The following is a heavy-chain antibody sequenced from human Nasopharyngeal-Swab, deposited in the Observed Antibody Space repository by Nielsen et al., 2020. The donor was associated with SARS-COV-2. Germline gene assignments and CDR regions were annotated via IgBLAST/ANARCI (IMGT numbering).Heavy chain of an antibody. V-gene: IGHV3-30-3*01. CDR3: ARGGRGDYNEKFDY. CDR1: GFTFDT. CDR2: ISSDGSYK. Sequence: GSLKISCAVSGFTFDTMHWVRQAPGKGLEWVAVISSDGSYKNYADSVKGRFTISRDNSKNTVDLLMDSLTPEDTAVYFCARGGRGDYNEKFDYWGQGTLVTVSS. D-gene: IGHD4-11*01. J-gene: IGHJ4*02.